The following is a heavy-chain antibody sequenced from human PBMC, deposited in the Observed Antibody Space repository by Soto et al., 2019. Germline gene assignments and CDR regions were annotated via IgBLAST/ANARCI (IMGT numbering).Heavy chain of an antibody. Sequence: QVQLQESGPGLVKPSGTLSLTCAVSGGSISSSNWWSWVRQPPGKGLEWIGEIYHSGNTNYNPSHKGRVPISVDKSKNQFSLKLSSVTAADTAVYYCARARIAAAGIDVWGQGTTVTVSS. V-gene: IGHV4-4*02. J-gene: IGHJ6*02. CDR2: IYHSGNT. CDR3: ARARIAAAGIDV. CDR1: GGSISSSNW. D-gene: IGHD6-13*01.